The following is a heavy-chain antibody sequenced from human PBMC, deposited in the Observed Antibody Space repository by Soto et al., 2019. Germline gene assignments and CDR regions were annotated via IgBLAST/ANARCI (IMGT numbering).Heavy chain of an antibody. CDR3: ARHFEPYYYGSGSPPDY. J-gene: IGHJ4*02. V-gene: IGHV4-39*01. D-gene: IGHD3-10*01. Sequence: SETLSLTCSVSGGSISSSRYYWGWIRQPPGKGLEWIGTISYSGSTYYDPSLKSRVTISVDTSKNQFSLKLSSVTAADTAVYYCARHFEPYYYGSGSPPDYWGQGTLVTVS. CDR2: ISYSGST. CDR1: GGSISSSRYY.